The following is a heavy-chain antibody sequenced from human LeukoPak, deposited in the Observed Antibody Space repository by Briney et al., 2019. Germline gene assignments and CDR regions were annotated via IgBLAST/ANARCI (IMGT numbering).Heavy chain of an antibody. CDR1: GGSISSYY. Sequence: PSETLSLTCTVSGGSISSYYWSWIRQPPGKGLEWIGYIYYSGSTNYNPPLKSRVTISVDTSKNQFSLKLSSVTAADTAVYYCARAVSDYVWGSYRSGYYFDYWGQGTLVTVSS. CDR2: IYYSGST. J-gene: IGHJ4*02. CDR3: ARAVSDYVWGSYRSGYYFDY. D-gene: IGHD3-16*02. V-gene: IGHV4-59*01.